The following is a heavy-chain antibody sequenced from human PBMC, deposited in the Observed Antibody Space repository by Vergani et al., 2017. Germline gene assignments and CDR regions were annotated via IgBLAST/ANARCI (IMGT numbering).Heavy chain of an antibody. CDR2: ISAYNGNT. CDR3: ARDRAPIAAAENWFDP. J-gene: IGHJ5*02. D-gene: IGHD6-13*01. CDR1: GYTFTSYG. V-gene: IGHV1-18*01. Sequence: QVQLVQSGAEVKKPGASVKVSCKASGYTFTSYGISWVRQALGQGLEWMGWISAYNGNTNYAQKFQGRVTMTRDTSISTAYMELSRLRSDDTAVYYCARDRAPIAAAENWFDPWGQGTLVTVSS.